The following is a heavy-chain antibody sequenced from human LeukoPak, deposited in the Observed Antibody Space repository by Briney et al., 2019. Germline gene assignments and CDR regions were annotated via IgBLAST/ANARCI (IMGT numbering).Heavy chain of an antibody. Sequence: SVKVSCKASGGTFSSYAISWVRQAPGHGLEWMGGIIHIFGTANYAQKFQGRVTITTDESTSTAYMELSSLRSEDTAVYYCATTVTTIYYYMDVWGKGTTVTVSS. CDR1: GGTFSSYA. D-gene: IGHD4-11*01. CDR3: ATTVTTIYYYMDV. J-gene: IGHJ6*03. V-gene: IGHV1-69*05. CDR2: IIHIFGTA.